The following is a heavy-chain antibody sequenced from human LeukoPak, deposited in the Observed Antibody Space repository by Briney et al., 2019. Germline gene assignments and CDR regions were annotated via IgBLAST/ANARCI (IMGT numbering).Heavy chain of an antibody. CDR2: ISGNGGST. V-gene: IGHV3-64*01. J-gene: IGHJ4*02. CDR1: GFTFSSYA. D-gene: IGHD3-22*01. CDR3: ARGSRNYYDSSGYYYY. Sequence: GGSLRLSCAASGFTFSSYAMHWVRQAPGKGLEYVSAISGNGGSTYYANSVKGRFTISRDNSKNTLYLQMDSLRAEDMAVYYCARGSRNYYDSSGYYYYWGQGTLVTVSS.